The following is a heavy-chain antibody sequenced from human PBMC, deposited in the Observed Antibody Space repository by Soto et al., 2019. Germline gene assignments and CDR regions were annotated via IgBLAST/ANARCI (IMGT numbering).Heavy chain of an antibody. V-gene: IGHV3-48*03. D-gene: IGHD3-10*01. CDR2: ISSSGSTI. Sequence: GGSLRLSCAASGFTFSSYEMNWVRQAPGKGLEWVSYISSSGSTIYYADSVKGRFTISRDNAKNSLYLQMNSLRAEDTAVYYCARDEGHGSNYYHYYGMDVWGQGTTATVSS. CDR1: GFTFSSYE. CDR3: ARDEGHGSNYYHYYGMDV. J-gene: IGHJ6*02.